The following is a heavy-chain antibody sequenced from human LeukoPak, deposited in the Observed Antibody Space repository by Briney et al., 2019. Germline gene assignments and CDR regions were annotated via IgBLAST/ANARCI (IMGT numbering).Heavy chain of an antibody. CDR1: GGSFSGYY. V-gene: IGHV4-34*01. Sequence: SETLSLTCAVYGGSFSGYYWSWIRQPPGKGLEWIGEINHSGSTNYNPSLKSRVTISVDRSKNQFSLKLSSVTAADTAVYYCASRTYDFWSGYQGMDVWGQGTTVTVSS. CDR2: INHSGST. CDR3: ASRTYDFWSGYQGMDV. J-gene: IGHJ6*02. D-gene: IGHD3-3*01.